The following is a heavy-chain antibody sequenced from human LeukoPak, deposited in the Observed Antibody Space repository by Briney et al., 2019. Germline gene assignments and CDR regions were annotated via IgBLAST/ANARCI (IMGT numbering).Heavy chain of an antibody. CDR2: IRIDGSDT. CDR3: AGDRGEATPLDP. CDR1: GFDVSGYW. V-gene: IGHV3-74*01. Sequence: PGGSLRLSCEVSGFDVSGYWMHWVRQAPGKGLEWVSLIRIDGSDTSHADSVGGRFTTSRDSAKNAVYLQMDSLRVEDTAIYCCAGDRGEATPLDPWGQGALVTVSS. J-gene: IGHJ5*02.